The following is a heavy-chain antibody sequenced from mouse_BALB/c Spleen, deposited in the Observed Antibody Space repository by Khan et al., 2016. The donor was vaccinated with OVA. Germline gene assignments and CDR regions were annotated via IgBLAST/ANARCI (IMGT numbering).Heavy chain of an antibody. J-gene: IGHJ3*01. CDR1: GFTFNAYD. CDR2: IRSKSNNYAT. Sequence: EVQLQESGGGLVQPKGSLKLSCAASGFTFNAYDMNWVRQAPGKGLEWVARIRSKSNNYATYYVDSVKDRFTISRDDSQSMFYLQMNNLKTEDTARYYGGGPAWFPYWGQGTLVTVSA. V-gene: IGHV10-1*02. CDR3: GGPAWFPY.